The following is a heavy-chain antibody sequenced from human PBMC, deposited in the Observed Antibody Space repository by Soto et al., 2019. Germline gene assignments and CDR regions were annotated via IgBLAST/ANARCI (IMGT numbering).Heavy chain of an antibody. CDR2: IYRTGST. CDR1: GGSFTSNHW. V-gene: IGHV4-4*02. Sequence: QVQLQESGPGLVKPSGTLSLTCAVSGGSFTSNHWWTWVRQPPGQGLEWIGEIYRTGSTNSNPSRKSRFSISLDTSENQFSRKVTSLTAADTAVYYCASRDPGTSVDYCGQGTLVTVSS. D-gene: IGHD1-7*01. CDR3: ASRDPGTSVDY. J-gene: IGHJ4*02.